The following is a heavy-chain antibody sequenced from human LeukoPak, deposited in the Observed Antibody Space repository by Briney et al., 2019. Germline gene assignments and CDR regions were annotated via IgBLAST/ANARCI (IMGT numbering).Heavy chain of an antibody. V-gene: IGHV3-7*01. D-gene: IGHD5-12*01. CDR1: GFTFSSYW. J-gene: IGHJ4*02. Sequence: PGGSLRLSCAASGFTFSSYWMSWVRQAPGKGLEWVANIKKDGSEKYYVDSVKGRFTISRDNAKNSLYLQMNSLRAEDTAVYYCARDRGFDDDYVPFDYWGQGTRVTVSS. CDR2: IKKDGSEK. CDR3: ARDRGFDDDYVPFDY.